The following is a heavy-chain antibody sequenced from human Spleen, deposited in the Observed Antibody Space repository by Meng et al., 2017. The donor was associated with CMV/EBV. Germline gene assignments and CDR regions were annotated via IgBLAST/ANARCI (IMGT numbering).Heavy chain of an antibody. D-gene: IGHD5-12*01. CDR1: GDSINSNNYY. CDR2: ISYDGSA. CDR3: VRGPQVSWLRSRLAAFDI. Sequence: SETLSLTCTVSGDSINSNNYYWGWIRQPPGKGLEWLGTISYDGSADYTPSLKSRVTISIDTSKKQFSLRLNSVTAADTAVYYCVRGPQVSWLRSRLAAFDIWAQGTMVTVSS. V-gene: IGHV4-39*07. J-gene: IGHJ3*02.